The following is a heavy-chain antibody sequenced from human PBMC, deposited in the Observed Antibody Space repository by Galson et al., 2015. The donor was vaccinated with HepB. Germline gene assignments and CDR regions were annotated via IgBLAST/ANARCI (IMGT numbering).Heavy chain of an antibody. V-gene: IGHV4-61*01. J-gene: IGHJ4*02. D-gene: IGHD1-26*01. Sequence: ETLSLTCTVSGGSVSSGSYYWSWIRQPPGKGLEWIGYIYYSGSTNYNPSLKSRVTISVDTSKNQFSLKLSSVTAADTAVYYCARGVPVGAPIGIDYWGQGTLVTVSS. CDR1: GGSVSSGSYY. CDR3: ARGVPVGAPIGIDY. CDR2: IYYSGST.